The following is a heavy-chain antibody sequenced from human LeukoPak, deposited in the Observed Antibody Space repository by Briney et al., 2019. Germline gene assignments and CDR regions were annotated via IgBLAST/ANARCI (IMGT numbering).Heavy chain of an antibody. J-gene: IGHJ3*02. CDR1: GGSISSYY. Sequence: SETLSLTCTVSGGSISSYYWSWIRQPAGKGLEWIGRIYTSGSTNYNPSLKSRVTISVDTSKNQFSLKLSSVTAADTAVYYCARHPMSSVAFDIWGQGTMVTVSS. V-gene: IGHV4-4*07. CDR3: ARHPMSSVAFDI. D-gene: IGHD3-10*01. CDR2: IYTSGST.